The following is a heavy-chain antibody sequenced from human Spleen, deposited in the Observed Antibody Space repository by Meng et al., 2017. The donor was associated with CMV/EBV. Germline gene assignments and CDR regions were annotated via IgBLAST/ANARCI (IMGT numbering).Heavy chain of an antibody. CDR2: IKEDGSEK. Sequence: GESLKISCAASEFTFSNYWMTWLRQAPGRGLELVAHIKEDGSEKYFVGSVKGRFTISRDNAKNSLYLQMNSLRAEDTAVYYCARDPFIKAFDIWGQGTMVTVSS. CDR1: EFTFSNYW. CDR3: ARDPFIKAFDI. J-gene: IGHJ3*02. V-gene: IGHV3-7*01.